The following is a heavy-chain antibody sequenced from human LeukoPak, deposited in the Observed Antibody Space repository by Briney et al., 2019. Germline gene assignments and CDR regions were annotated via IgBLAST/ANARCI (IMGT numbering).Heavy chain of an antibody. D-gene: IGHD2-2*01. J-gene: IGHJ4*02. CDR2: VNPVTGNA. Sequence: ASVEVSCKASGYTFTNFDINWVRQAPGQGLEWMGWVNPVTGNAGSAQKFQGRVTLTRDTSISTAYMELSSLTSDDTAFYYCARAPMGTAALYWGQGTLVTVSS. CDR3: ARAPMGTAALY. CDR1: GYTFTNFD. V-gene: IGHV1-8*01.